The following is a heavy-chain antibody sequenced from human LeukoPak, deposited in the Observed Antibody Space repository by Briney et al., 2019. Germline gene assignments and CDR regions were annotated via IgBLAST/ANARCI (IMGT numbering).Heavy chain of an antibody. Sequence: GGSLRLSCAAPGFTFSNAWMSWVRQAPGKGLEWVGRIKSKTDGGTTDYAAPVKGRFTISRDDSKNTLYLQMNSLKTEDTAVYYCTVYSMVRGVILSFYFDYWGQGTLVTVSS. J-gene: IGHJ4*02. V-gene: IGHV3-15*01. D-gene: IGHD3-10*01. CDR2: IKSKTDGGTT. CDR1: GFTFSNAW. CDR3: TVYSMVRGVILSFYFDY.